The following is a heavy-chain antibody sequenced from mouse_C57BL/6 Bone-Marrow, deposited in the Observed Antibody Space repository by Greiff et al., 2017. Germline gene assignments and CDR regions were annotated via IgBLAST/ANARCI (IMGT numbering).Heavy chain of an antibody. CDR2: ISGGGGNT. D-gene: IGHD1-1*01. V-gene: IGHV5-9*01. Sequence: EVLLVESGGGLVKPGGSLKLSCAASGYTFSSYTMSWVRQTPEKRLEWVATISGGGGNTYYPESVKGRFTISRDNAKNTLYLQMSRLRSEDTALYYGASQYYGSNYYYAMDYWGQGTSVTVSS. CDR1: GYTFSSYT. CDR3: ASQYYGSNYYYAMDY. J-gene: IGHJ4*01.